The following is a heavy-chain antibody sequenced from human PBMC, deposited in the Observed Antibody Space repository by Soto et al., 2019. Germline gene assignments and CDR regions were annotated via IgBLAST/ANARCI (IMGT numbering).Heavy chain of an antibody. D-gene: IGHD3-9*01. CDR2: ISGSGGST. Sequence: HPGGSLRLSCAASGFTFSSYAMSWVRQAPGKGLEWVSAISGSGGSTYYADSVKGRFTISRDNSKNTLYLQMNSLRAEDTAVYYCAKTGFFDLYYGMDVWGQGTTVTVSS. V-gene: IGHV3-23*01. CDR3: AKTGFFDLYYGMDV. J-gene: IGHJ6*02. CDR1: GFTFSSYA.